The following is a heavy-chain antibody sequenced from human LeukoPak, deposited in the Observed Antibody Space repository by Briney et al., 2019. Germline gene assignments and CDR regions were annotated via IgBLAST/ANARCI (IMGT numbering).Heavy chain of an antibody. J-gene: IGHJ4*02. CDR2: IYDSGST. V-gene: IGHV4-4*08. CDR1: GGSINNYY. Sequence: SETLSLTCAVSGGSINNYYWSWIRQPPGKGLEWIGYIYDSGSTNYNPSLKSRVTISVDTSKNQFSLKLSSVTAADTAVYYCARDLRQWLDYWGQGTLVTVSS. CDR3: ARDLRQWLDY. D-gene: IGHD6-19*01.